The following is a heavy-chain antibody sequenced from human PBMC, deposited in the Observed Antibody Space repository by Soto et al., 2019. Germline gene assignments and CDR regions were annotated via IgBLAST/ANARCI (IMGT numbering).Heavy chain of an antibody. CDR2: LYYGGTP. D-gene: IGHD5-18*01. CDR3: ARVHTALWFDP. Sequence: PSETLSLTCTVSCGSINTGDYYWSWIRKSPGKGLEWIGFLYYGGTPYFTPSLQSRATISLDRSKSQFSLKLSAVTAADTAVYYCARVHTALWFDPWGQGTLVTVSS. CDR1: CGSINTGDYY. V-gene: IGHV4-30-4*01. J-gene: IGHJ5*02.